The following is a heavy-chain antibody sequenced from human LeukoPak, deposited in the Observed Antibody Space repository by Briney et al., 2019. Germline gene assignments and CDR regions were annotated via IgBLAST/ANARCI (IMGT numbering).Heavy chain of an antibody. V-gene: IGHV1-8*01. CDR1: GYTFTSYD. Sequence: ASVKVSCKASGYTFTSYDINWVRQATGQGLEWLGWMNPNSGNTGYAQKFQGRVTMTRNTSISTAYMELSSLRSEDTALYYCARGRRSSGWYIDYWGQGTLVTVSS. J-gene: IGHJ4*02. CDR3: ARGRRSSGWYIDY. D-gene: IGHD6-19*01. CDR2: MNPNSGNT.